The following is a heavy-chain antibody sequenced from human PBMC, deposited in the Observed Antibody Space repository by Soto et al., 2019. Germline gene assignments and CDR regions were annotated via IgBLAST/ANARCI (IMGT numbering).Heavy chain of an antibody. J-gene: IGHJ5*02. V-gene: IGHV1-18*01. CDR3: ASDRNWVDP. CDR1: GYTFTSYD. Sequence: QVQLVQSGAEVKKPGASVKVSCKASGYTFTSYDISWVRQAPGQGLEWMGWMSTSNGNTNYAQKIQGRVTMTTDTSTSTANMELRSLRPDDTAVYFCASDRNWVDPWGQGTLVTVS. CDR2: MSTSNGNT.